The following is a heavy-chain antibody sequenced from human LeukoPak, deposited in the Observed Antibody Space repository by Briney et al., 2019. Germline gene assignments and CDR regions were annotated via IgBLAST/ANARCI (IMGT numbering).Heavy chain of an antibody. J-gene: IGHJ5*02. V-gene: IGHV4-39*07. D-gene: IGHD6-13*01. CDR2: IYYSGST. CDR1: GGSISSRSYY. CDR3: ASTTGQLAKNWFDP. Sequence: SETLSLTCTVSGGSISSRSYYWGWIRQPPGKGLEWIGSIYYSGSTYYNPSLKSRVTISVDTSKNQFSLKLSSVTAADTAVYYCASTTGQLAKNWFDPWGQGTLVTVSS.